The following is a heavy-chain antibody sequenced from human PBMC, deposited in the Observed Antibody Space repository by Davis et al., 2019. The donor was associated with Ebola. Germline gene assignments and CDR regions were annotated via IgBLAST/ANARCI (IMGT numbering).Heavy chain of an antibody. CDR2: IYYSGST. CDR1: GGSISSYY. Sequence: PGGSLRLSCTVSGGSISSYYWSWIRQPPEKGLEWIGYIYYSGSTNYNPSLKSRVTISLDTSKNQFSLKLSSVTAADTAVYYCARGVIGGYGYWGQGTLVTVSS. J-gene: IGHJ4*02. CDR3: ARGVIGGYGY. D-gene: IGHD5-12*01. V-gene: IGHV4-59*12.